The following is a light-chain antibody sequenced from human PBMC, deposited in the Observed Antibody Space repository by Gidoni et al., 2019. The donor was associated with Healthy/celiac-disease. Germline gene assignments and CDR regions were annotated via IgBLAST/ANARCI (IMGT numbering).Light chain of an antibody. V-gene: IGKV3-11*01. CDR2: DAS. J-gene: IGKJ1*01. CDR1: QSVSSY. CDR3: QQRSNWPRT. Sequence: EIVLTQSPATLSLSPGERATLSCRASQSVSSYLAWYQQQPGQAPRLLIYDASNRATGIPARFSGSGSGTDFTLTISSLEPEDFAVYYCQQRSNWPRTFGQGTKVEI.